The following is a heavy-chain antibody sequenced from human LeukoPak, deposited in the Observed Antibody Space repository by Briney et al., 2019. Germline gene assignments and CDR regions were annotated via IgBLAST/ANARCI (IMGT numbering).Heavy chain of an antibody. J-gene: IGHJ4*02. D-gene: IGHD1-26*01. CDR3: ARLPPSGGYADF. V-gene: IGHV4-34*01. Sequence: SETLSLTCTVSGDSISSYYWSWIRQPPGKGLEGIGEINHSGSTKYNVSLKSRVTISVDTSKNQFSLKLSSVTAPDTAVYYCARLPPSGGYADFWGQGTLVTVSS. CDR2: INHSGST. CDR1: GDSISSYY.